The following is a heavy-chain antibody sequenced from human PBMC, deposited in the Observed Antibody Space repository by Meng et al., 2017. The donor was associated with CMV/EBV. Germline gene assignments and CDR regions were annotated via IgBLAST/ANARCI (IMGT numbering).Heavy chain of an antibody. CDR2: IRYDGSNK. CDR3: AKDLGDIVVVPAAQPLGGVDV. J-gene: IGHJ6*02. D-gene: IGHD2-2*01. Sequence: GGSLRLSCAASGFTFSSYGMHWVRQAPGKGLEWVAFIRYDGSNKYYADSVKGRFTISRDNSKNTLYLQMNSLRAEDTAVYYCAKDLGDIVVVPAAQPLGGVDVWGQGTTVTVSS. V-gene: IGHV3-30*02. CDR1: GFTFSSYG.